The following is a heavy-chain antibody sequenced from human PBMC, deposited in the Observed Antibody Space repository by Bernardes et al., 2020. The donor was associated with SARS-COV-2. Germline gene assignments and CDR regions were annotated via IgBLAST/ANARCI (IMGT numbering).Heavy chain of an antibody. CDR1: GGSISSGGYY. D-gene: IGHD3-10*01. V-gene: IGHV4-31*01. Sequence: SETLSLTCTVSGGSISSGGYYWSWIRQHPGKGLEWIGYIYYSGSTYYNPSLKSLVTISVDTSKNQFSLKLSSVTAADTAVYYCARAGRITMVFDYWGQGTLVTVSS. J-gene: IGHJ4*02. CDR3: ARAGRITMVFDY. CDR2: IYYSGST.